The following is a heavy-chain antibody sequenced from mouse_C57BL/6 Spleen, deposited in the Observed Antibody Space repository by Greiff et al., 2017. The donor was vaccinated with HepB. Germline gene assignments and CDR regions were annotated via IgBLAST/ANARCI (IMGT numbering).Heavy chain of an antibody. J-gene: IGHJ4*01. D-gene: IGHD1-1*01. CDR1: GFSLTSYG. CDR3: ATSPVVAYYYAMDY. V-gene: IGHV2-5*01. Sequence: QVQLKESGPGLVQPSQSLSITCTVSGFSLTSYGVHWVRQSPGKGLEWLGVIWRGGSTDYNAAFMSRLSITKDNSKSQVFFNMNSLQADDTAIYYCATSPVVAYYYAMDYWGQGTSVTVSS. CDR2: IWRGGST.